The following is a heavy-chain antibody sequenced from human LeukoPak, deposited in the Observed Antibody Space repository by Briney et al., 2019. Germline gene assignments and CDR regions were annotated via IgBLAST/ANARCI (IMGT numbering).Heavy chain of an antibody. D-gene: IGHD4-11*01. CDR1: GFSLSTSGVG. V-gene: IGHV2-5*02. CDR3: AHSKTTRAYAFDI. CDR2: IYWDNEK. Sequence: VSGPTLVKPKRTLTLTFTFSGFSLSTSGVGVGWIRQPPGKALEWLALIYWDNEKRYSPSLKSRLAITKNTSKIQVVLPMTNMDPVDTGTYYCAHSKTTRAYAFDIWGQGTRVTVSS. J-gene: IGHJ3*02.